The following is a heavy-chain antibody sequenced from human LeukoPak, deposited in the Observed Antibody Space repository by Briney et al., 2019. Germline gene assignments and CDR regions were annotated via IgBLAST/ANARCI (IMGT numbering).Heavy chain of an antibody. CDR1: GGTFSNYA. V-gene: IGHV1-69*13. CDR2: IIFFYGTT. J-gene: IGHJ6*03. D-gene: IGHD4-17*01. Sequence: ASVKVSCTASGGTFSNYAITWVRQAPGQGLEWMGGIIFFYGTTNYAQKFQGRVTITADESTGAAYMELSSLKSDDTAVYYCARGASDTTNGDYESYYYYMDVWGKGTTVTVSS. CDR3: ARGASDTTNGDYESYYYYMDV.